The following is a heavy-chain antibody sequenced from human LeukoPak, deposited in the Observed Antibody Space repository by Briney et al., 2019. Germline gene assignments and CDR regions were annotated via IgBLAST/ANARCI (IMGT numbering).Heavy chain of an antibody. CDR3: ARDQGYYDSSGYYPYYLDY. CDR2: ISSSGRSI. Sequence: PGGSLRLSCAASGFTFSDYYMNWIRQAPGKGLEWVSYISSSGRSIYYADSVKGRFTISRDNAKNSLYLQMNSLRAEDTAVYYCARDQGYYDSSGYYPYYLDYWGQGNLVTVSS. J-gene: IGHJ4*02. D-gene: IGHD3-22*01. V-gene: IGHV3-11*01. CDR1: GFTFSDYY.